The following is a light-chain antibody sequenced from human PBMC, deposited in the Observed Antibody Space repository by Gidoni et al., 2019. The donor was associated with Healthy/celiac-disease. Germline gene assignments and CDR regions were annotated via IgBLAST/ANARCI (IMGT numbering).Light chain of an antibody. V-gene: IGLV3-19*01. CDR1: SLRSYY. Sequence: SSELTRDPAVSVALGQTVRITCQGDSLRSYYASWYQQKPGQAPVLVIYGKNNRPSGIPDRFSGPSSGNTASLTITGAQAEDEADYYCNSRDSSGQGVFGGGTKLTVL. J-gene: IGLJ3*02. CDR2: GKN. CDR3: NSRDSSGQGV.